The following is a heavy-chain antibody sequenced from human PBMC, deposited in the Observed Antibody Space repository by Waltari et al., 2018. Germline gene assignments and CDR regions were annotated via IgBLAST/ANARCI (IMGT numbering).Heavy chain of an antibody. CDR1: GYTFTSYG. J-gene: IGHJ3*02. D-gene: IGHD2-2*01. V-gene: IGHV1-18*04. Sequence: QNQLVQSGAEVKKPGASVKVSCKASGYTFTSYGIRWVRQAPGQGLEWMGWSSGYQGTTNQAKNFQRRVTMTTDTSTSTAYMELRSLTSDDTAMYYCARSGCGSTTCHPGAYDTWGQGTMVTVSS. CDR3: ARSGCGSTTCHPGAYDT. CDR2: SSGYQGTT.